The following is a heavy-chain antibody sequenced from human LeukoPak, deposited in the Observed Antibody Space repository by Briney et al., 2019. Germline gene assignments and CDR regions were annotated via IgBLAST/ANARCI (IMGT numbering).Heavy chain of an antibody. CDR3: ARPYDTRGYFPDY. J-gene: IGHJ4*02. D-gene: IGHD3-22*01. V-gene: IGHV3-21*01. CDR1: GFTFSSYS. CDR2: ISRGSDHI. Sequence: GGSLRLSCAASGFTFSSYSMNWVRQAPGKGLEWVSSISRGSDHIFYADSMKGRFTISRDNAKNSLYLQMNSLGAEDTAVYYCARPYDTRGYFPDYWGQGTLVTVSS.